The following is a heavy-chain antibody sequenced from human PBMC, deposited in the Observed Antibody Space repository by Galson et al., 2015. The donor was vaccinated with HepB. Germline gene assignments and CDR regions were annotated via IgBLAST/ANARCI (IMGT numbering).Heavy chain of an antibody. D-gene: IGHD1-26*01. CDR3: AKDTHIAWWELLGWFDP. J-gene: IGHJ5*02. V-gene: IGHV3-23*01. CDR2: ISGSGGST. Sequence: SLRLSCAASGFTFSSYAMSWVRQAPGKGLEWVSAISGSGGSTYYADTVEGRVTISRDNSKNTPYLQMNSLRAEDTAVYYCAKDTHIAWWELLGWFDPWGQGTLVTVSS. CDR1: GFTFSSYA.